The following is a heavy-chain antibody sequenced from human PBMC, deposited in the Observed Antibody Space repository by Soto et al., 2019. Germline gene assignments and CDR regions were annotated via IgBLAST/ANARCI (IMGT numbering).Heavy chain of an antibody. CDR1: GGSISGSISY. CDR2: IYCGGGT. Sequence: SETLSLTCTVSGGSISGSISYCGWIRQPPGKGLECIGNIYCGGGTYYSPSLKSRVTISVDTSKNQFSLKLSSATAADTAVYYWARESGGGYNWFDPWGQGTLVTVSS. CDR3: ARESGGGYNWFDP. D-gene: IGHD3-10*01. J-gene: IGHJ5*02. V-gene: IGHV4-39*07.